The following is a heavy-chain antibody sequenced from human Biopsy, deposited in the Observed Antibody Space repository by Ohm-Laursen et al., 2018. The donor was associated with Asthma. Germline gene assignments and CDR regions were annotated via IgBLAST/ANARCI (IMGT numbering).Heavy chain of an antibody. V-gene: IGHV1-69*13. CDR1: GGTFNTYV. D-gene: IGHD2-2*01. Sequence: GGPVKVSCKSLGGTFNTYVIGWVRQAPGQGLEWMGGINSFFGTTTYPQKFQDRVTITADDSTSTVYMELSSLRSEDTAVYYCARKAGSCISRTCYSLDFWGQGTLVTVSS. J-gene: IGHJ4*02. CDR2: INSFFGTT. CDR3: ARKAGSCISRTCYSLDF.